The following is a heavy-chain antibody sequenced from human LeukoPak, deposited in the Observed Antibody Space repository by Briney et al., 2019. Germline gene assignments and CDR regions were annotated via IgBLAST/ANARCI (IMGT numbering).Heavy chain of an antibody. D-gene: IGHD3-10*01. CDR1: GYTFSGYY. Sequence: GASVKVSCKASGYTFSGYYMHWVRQAPGQGLEWMGWINPNSGGTNYAQKFQGWVTMTRDTSISTAYMELSRLRSDDTAVYYCARARVNDVWFGELLHPSGYGMDVWGQGTTVTVSS. V-gene: IGHV1-2*04. CDR2: INPNSGGT. CDR3: ARARVNDVWFGELLHPSGYGMDV. J-gene: IGHJ6*02.